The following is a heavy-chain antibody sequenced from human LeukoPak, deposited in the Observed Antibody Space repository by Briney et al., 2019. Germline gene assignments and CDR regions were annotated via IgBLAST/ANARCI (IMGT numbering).Heavy chain of an antibody. Sequence: PGGSLRLSCAASGFTFSSYAMSWVRQAPGKGLEWVSAISGSGGSTYYADSVKGRFTISRDNSKNTLYLQMNSLRAEDTAVYYSAKDQIIAARRVFKAGEDFDYWGQGTLVTVSS. V-gene: IGHV3-23*01. CDR1: GFTFSSYA. CDR3: AKDQIIAARRVFKAGEDFDY. D-gene: IGHD6-6*01. CDR2: ISGSGGST. J-gene: IGHJ4*02.